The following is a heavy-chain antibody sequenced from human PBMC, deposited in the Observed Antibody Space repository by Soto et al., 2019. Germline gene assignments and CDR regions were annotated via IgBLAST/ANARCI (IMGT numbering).Heavy chain of an antibody. V-gene: IGHV4-59*01. J-gene: IGHJ4*02. CDR2: IYYSVTT. CDR1: GGSISSYY. Sequence: SETLSLTCTAAGGSISSYYWSWIRQPPGKGLEWTGYIYYSVTTNYNPFIKSLVSISVATSKNQYSRKLSSVTAADTAVYCCARGNSKSDYWGQGTLLTASS. D-gene: IGHD3-22*01. CDR3: ARGNSKSDY.